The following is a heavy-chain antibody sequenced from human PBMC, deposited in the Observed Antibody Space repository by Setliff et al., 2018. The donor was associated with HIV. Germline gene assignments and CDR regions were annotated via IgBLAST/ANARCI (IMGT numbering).Heavy chain of an antibody. CDR3: ARVPYRSAWFSGGHDAFDV. Sequence: ASVKVSCKASGGTFTRYAINWVRQAPGQGLEWMGWVSGYNGNTKYVQKYQGRVTMTTDTSTSKVYMELRTLRSDDTAVYYCARVPYRSAWFSGGHDAFDVWGQGTMVTVSS. CDR1: GGTFTRYA. CDR2: VSGYNGNT. J-gene: IGHJ3*01. D-gene: IGHD6-19*01. V-gene: IGHV1-18*01.